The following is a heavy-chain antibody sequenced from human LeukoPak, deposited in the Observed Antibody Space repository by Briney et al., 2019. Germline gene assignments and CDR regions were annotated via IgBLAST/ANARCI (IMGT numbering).Heavy chain of an antibody. Sequence: ASVKVSCKASGYTFTSYYIHWVRQAPRQGREGMGIINPTVGNTIYAQRFQGRVTMTRDKSMSSVYMDLSTLTSEDTAVYYCARAEWSLGGHDAFDIWGQGTMVTVSS. V-gene: IGHV1-46*01. CDR3: ARAEWSLGGHDAFDI. D-gene: IGHD3-3*01. CDR2: INPTVGNT. J-gene: IGHJ3*02. CDR1: GYTFTSYY.